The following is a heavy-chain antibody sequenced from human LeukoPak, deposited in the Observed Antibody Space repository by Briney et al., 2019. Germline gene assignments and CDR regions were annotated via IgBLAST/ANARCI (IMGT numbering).Heavy chain of an antibody. Sequence: PGGSLRLSCAASGFTLRSSAMSWVRQAPGKGLEWVSTISGTGDTTYYADSVKGRFTISRDNSKNTLYLQMDSLRAEDTAVYYCANFPYYYDSSVYASYFDYWGQGTLVTVSS. V-gene: IGHV3-23*01. CDR3: ANFPYYYDSSVYASYFDY. D-gene: IGHD3-22*01. CDR1: GFTLRSSA. J-gene: IGHJ4*02. CDR2: ISGTGDTT.